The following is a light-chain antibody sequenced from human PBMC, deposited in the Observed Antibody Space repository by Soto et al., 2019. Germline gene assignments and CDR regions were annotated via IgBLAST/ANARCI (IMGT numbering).Light chain of an antibody. CDR3: QQYGNSPIT. Sequence: DIVLTHSPGTLSLSPWEIATLSCRASQTVDSNFLAWYQQKPGQAPRLLIYGASTRATDIPARFSGSGSGTEFTLTISSLQSEDYAVHYCQQYGNSPITFGQGTRLEIK. CDR2: GAS. CDR1: QTVDSNF. J-gene: IGKJ5*01. V-gene: IGKV3-20*01.